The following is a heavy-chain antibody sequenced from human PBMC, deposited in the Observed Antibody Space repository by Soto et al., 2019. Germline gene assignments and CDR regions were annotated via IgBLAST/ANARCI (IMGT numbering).Heavy chain of an antibody. V-gene: IGHV3-23*01. CDR2: ISGSGGST. J-gene: IGHJ6*02. CDR3: ARGYDFWSGHYYYYGMDV. CDR1: GFTFSSYA. D-gene: IGHD3-3*01. Sequence: EVQLLESGGGLAQPGGSLRLSCAASGFTFSSYAMSWVRQAPGKGLEWVSAISGSGGSTYYADSVKGRFTISRDNSKNTLYLQMNSLRAEDTAVYYCARGYDFWSGHYYYYGMDVWGQGTTVTVSS.